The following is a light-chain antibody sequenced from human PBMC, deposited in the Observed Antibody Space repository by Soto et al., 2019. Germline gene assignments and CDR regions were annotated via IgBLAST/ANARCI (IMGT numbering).Light chain of an antibody. CDR2: DVS. CDR1: SSDVGGSNY. CDR3: SSYTSSSLYV. J-gene: IGLJ1*01. Sequence: QSVLTQPASVSGSPGQSITISCTGTSSDVGGSNYVSWYQQLPGEAPKLMIYDVSDRPSGVSNRFSGSKSGNTASLTISGLQAEDEADYYCSSYTSSSLYVFGTGTKVTVL. V-gene: IGLV2-14*01.